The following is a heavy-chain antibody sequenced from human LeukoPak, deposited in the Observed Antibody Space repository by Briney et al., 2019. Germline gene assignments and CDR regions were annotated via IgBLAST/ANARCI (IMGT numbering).Heavy chain of an antibody. CDR3: AKDRKVVPVGDV. J-gene: IGHJ6*02. CDR1: GFTFSSYA. CDR2: ISGSGGST. D-gene: IGHD2-15*01. V-gene: IGHV3-23*01. Sequence: SGGSLRLYCAASGFTFSSYAMSWVRQAPGKGLEWVSAISGSGGSTYYADSVKGRFTISRDNSKNTLYLQMNSLRAEDTAVYYCAKDRKVVPVGDVWGQGTTVTVSS.